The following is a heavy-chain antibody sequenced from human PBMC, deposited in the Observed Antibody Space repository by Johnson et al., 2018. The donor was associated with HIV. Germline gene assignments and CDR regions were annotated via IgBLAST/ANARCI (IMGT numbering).Heavy chain of an antibody. J-gene: IGHJ3*02. D-gene: IGHD3-10*01. CDR2: IRYDGSNK. Sequence: VQLVESGGGVVQPGGSLRLCCAASGFTFSSHGMHWVRQAPGKGLEWVAFIRYDGSNKDYADSVKGRFTISRDNSKNTLYLQMNSLRAEDTAVYYCAKEDYYGSGSYDAFDIWGQGTMVTVSS. CDR3: AKEDYYGSGSYDAFDI. V-gene: IGHV3-30*02. CDR1: GFTFSSHG.